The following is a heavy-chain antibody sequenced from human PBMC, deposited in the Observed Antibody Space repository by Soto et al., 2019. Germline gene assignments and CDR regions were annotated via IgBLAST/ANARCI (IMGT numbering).Heavy chain of an antibody. Sequence: QMQLVQSGAEVKERGSSVKISCKTSGGTFNTYALTWVRQAPGQGLEWIGGIIPIFGIKNVAQRFQGRVTTNAHESLTTAYMEITSLRSDDTAVYYCAKEAGDHWGQGTLVSVSS. CDR1: GGTFNTYA. D-gene: IGHD3-10*01. J-gene: IGHJ4*02. CDR3: AKEAGDH. CDR2: IIPIFGIK. V-gene: IGHV1-69*01.